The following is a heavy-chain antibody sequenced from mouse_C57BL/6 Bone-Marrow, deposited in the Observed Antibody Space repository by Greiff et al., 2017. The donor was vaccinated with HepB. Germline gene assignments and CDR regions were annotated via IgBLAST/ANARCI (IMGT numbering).Heavy chain of an antibody. CDR1: GFSFNTYA. CDR3: VRLDPSWFAY. Sequence: EVMLVESGGGLVQPKGSLKLSCAASGFSFNTYAMNWVRQAPGKGLEWVARIRSKSNNYATYYADSVKDRFTISRDDSESMLYLQMNNLKTEDTAMYYCVRLDPSWFAYWGQGTLVTVSA. J-gene: IGHJ3*01. CDR2: IRSKSNNYAT. V-gene: IGHV10-1*01.